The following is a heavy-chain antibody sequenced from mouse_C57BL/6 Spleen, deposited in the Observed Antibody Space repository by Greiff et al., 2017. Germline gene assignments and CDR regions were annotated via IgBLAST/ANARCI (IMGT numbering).Heavy chain of an antibody. V-gene: IGHV1-66*01. CDR3: ARGDLLYAMDY. J-gene: IGHJ4*01. CDR1: GYSFTSYY. D-gene: IGHD1-1*01. CDR2: IYPGSGNT. Sequence: QVQLQQSGPELVKPGASVKISCKASGYSFTSYYIHWVKQRPGQGLEWIGWIYPGSGNTKYNEKFKGKAKLTADTSSSTAYMQLSSLTSEDSAVYYCARGDLLYAMDYWGQGTSVTVSS.